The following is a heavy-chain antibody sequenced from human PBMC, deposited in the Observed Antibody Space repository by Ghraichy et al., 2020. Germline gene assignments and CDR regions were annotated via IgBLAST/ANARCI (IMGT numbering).Heavy chain of an antibody. D-gene: IGHD1-1*01. CDR2: IYYSATT. Sequence: SETLSLTCNVFGASVSSYSWGWIRQPPGKGLDWIAYIYYSATTNYNPSLKSRVTISVDASKNQVSLKLTSVTAADTAVYYCARVNRGYIYYFDYWGQGTLVTVSS. CDR3: ARVNRGYIYYFDY. J-gene: IGHJ4*02. CDR1: GASVSSYS. V-gene: IGHV4-59*02.